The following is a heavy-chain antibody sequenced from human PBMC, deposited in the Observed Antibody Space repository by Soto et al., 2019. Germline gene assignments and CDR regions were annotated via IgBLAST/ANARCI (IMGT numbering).Heavy chain of an antibody. V-gene: IGHV4-31*03. J-gene: IGHJ4*02. CDR2: IYYSGST. CDR3: ARGKGDYSLYVY. Sequence: PSETLSLTCTVSGGSISSGGYYWSWIRHHPGKGLEWIGYIYYSGSTYYNPSLKSRVTISVDTSKNQFSLKLRSVTAADTAVYYCARGKGDYSLYVYWGQGTLVTVSS. CDR1: GGSISSGGYY. D-gene: IGHD4-17*01.